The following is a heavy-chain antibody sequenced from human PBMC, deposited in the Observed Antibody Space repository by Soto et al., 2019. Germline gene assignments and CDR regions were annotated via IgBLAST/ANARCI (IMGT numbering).Heavy chain of an antibody. V-gene: IGHV4-34*01. CDR3: ARAFKGIIENTGWPNLYYYGLDI. Sequence: QVQLQQWGAGLLKPSETLSLTCGVSGASLSGVYWTWIRQTPGRGLEWIGEINHSGSAYYNPALGEPVTISADTPKKHFSLRLTSVTAADTGRYYCARAFKGIIENTGWPNLYYYGLDIWAEGTAVVVS. CDR2: INHSGSA. J-gene: IGHJ6*02. CDR1: GASLSGVY. D-gene: IGHD6-19*01.